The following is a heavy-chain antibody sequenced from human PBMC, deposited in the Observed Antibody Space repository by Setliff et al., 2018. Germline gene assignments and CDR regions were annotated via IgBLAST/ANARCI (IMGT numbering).Heavy chain of an antibody. CDR2: INYSGIT. Sequence: TSETLSLTCSVSGDSISSSSYYWGWIRQPPGKGLEWIGSINYSGITYYSPSLKSRVIVXXXTSKKQFSLKLSSGXAAXTXVYYCARLPGYCNGGNCYGYYTFDIWGQGTMVTVSS. CDR1: GDSISSSSYY. J-gene: IGHJ3*02. V-gene: IGHV4-39*01. CDR3: ARLPGYCNGGNCYGYYTFDI. D-gene: IGHD2-15*01.